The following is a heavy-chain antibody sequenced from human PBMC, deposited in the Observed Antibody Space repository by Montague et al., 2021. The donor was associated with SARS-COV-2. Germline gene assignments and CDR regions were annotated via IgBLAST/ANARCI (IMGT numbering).Heavy chain of an antibody. V-gene: IGHV4-39*02. Sequence: SETLSLTCTVSGGSITNNIDYWAWIRQPPAKGLEWIGSIYYTGNTYYNPSLKSRVTISVVTSKNHFTLTLSSVTAAETAVYYCARLRRYFDSSGSPSAFDFWGQGTKVTVSS. CDR3: ARLRRYFDSSGSPSAFDF. J-gene: IGHJ3*01. CDR1: GGSITNNIDY. CDR2: IYYTGNT. D-gene: IGHD3-22*01.